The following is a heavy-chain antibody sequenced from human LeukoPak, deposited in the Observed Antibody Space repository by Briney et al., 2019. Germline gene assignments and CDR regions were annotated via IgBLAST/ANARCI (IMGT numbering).Heavy chain of an antibody. Sequence: SETLSLTCTVSGDSISSYYWSWIRQPAGKGLEWIGRIYTSGSTYYNPSLKSRVTMSVDTSKNQFSLKLNSVIAADTAVYYCARENSGWYYFDYWGQGTLVTASS. CDR1: GDSISSYY. D-gene: IGHD6-19*01. V-gene: IGHV4-4*07. J-gene: IGHJ4*02. CDR3: ARENSGWYYFDY. CDR2: IYTSGST.